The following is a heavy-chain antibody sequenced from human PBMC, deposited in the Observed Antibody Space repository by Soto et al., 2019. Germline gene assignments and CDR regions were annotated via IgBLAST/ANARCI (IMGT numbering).Heavy chain of an antibody. CDR3: ARVRGRNYYGMDV. J-gene: IGHJ6*02. CDR2: MYHSGSV. Sequence: QVQLKASGPGLVKPSGTLSLTCAVSGGSISRSNWWSWVRQSPGKGLEWIGEMYHSGSVNYNPSLESRFTISVDKSKNQFSLKLTFMTAADTAVYYCARVRGRNYYGMDVWGQGTTVSVSS. CDR1: GGSISRSNW. V-gene: IGHV4-4*02.